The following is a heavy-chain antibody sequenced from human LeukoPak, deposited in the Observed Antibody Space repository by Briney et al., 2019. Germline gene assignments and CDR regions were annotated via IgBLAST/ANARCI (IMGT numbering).Heavy chain of an antibody. V-gene: IGHV4-4*07. J-gene: IGHJ6*02. CDR3: ARESYGRRYYYGMDV. CDR2: IYTSGST. D-gene: IGHD3-10*01. Sequence: SETLSLTCTVSGGSISSYYWSWIRQPAGKGLEWLGRIYTSGSTNYNPSLKSRVTMSVDTSKNQFSLKLSSVTAADTAVYYCARESYGRRYYYGMDVWGQGTTVTVSS. CDR1: GGSISSYY.